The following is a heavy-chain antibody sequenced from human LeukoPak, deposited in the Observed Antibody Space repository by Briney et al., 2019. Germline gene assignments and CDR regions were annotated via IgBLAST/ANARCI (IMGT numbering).Heavy chain of an antibody. V-gene: IGHV1-69*13. J-gene: IGHJ6*02. CDR1: GGTFSSYA. Sequence: ASVKVSCKASGGTFSSYAISWVRQAPGQGLEWMGGIIPIFGTANYAQKFQGRVTITADESTSTAYMELSSLRSEDTAVYYCASPATVTTYNYYYYYGMDVWGQGTTVTVSS. CDR3: ASPATVTTYNYYYYYGMDV. D-gene: IGHD4-11*01. CDR2: IIPIFGTA.